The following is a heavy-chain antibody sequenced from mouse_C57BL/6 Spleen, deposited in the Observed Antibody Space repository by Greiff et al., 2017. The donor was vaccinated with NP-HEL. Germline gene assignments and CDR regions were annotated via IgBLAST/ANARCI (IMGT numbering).Heavy chain of an antibody. CDR1: GYTFTDYY. CDR2: INPNNGGT. V-gene: IGHV1-26*01. J-gene: IGHJ2*01. CDR3: ARGAYYSNSYFDY. D-gene: IGHD2-5*01. Sequence: VQLQQSGPELVKPGASVKISCKASGYTFTDYYMNWVKQSHGKSLEWIGDINPNNGGTSYIQKFKGKATLTVDKSSSTAYMELRSLTSEDSAVYYCARGAYYSNSYFDYWGQGTTLTVSS.